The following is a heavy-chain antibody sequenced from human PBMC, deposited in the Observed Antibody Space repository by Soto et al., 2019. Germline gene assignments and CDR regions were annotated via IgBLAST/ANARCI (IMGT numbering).Heavy chain of an antibody. Sequence: PGESLKISCKASGYSFTRDWIAWVRQMPGKGLEWMGIVYPGDSDTRYSSSFQGQVTISADKSISAAYLQWSSLKASDTAMYYCARLPSIRRNDYKYFDYWGQGTLVTVSS. D-gene: IGHD4-4*01. CDR2: VYPGDSDT. V-gene: IGHV5-51*01. CDR3: ARLPSIRRNDYKYFDY. CDR1: GYSFTRDW. J-gene: IGHJ4*02.